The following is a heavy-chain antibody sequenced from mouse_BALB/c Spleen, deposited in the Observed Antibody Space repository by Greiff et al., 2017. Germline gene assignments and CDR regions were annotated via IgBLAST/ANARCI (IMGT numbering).Heavy chain of an antibody. D-gene: IGHD2-1*01. CDR1: GYSITSGYY. V-gene: IGHV3-6*02. CDR2: ISYDGSN. Sequence: EVKLLESGPGLVKPSQSLSLTCSVTGYSITSGYYWNWIRQFPGNKLEWMGYISYDGSNNYNPSLKNRISITRDTSKNQFFLKLNSVTTEDTATYYCAYYGNYAMDYWGQGTSVTVSS. J-gene: IGHJ4*01. CDR3: AYYGNYAMDY.